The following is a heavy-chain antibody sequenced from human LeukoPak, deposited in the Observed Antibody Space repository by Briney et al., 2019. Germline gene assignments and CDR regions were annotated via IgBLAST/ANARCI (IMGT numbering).Heavy chain of an antibody. D-gene: IGHD3-22*01. V-gene: IGHV1-24*01. J-gene: IGHJ4*02. CDR1: GYRLADVY. CDR2: LDPGHGEK. CDR3: ATYYGGDTAFDY. Sequence: GASVKVSCRVSGYRLADVYIHWVRQAPGPGLEWMGGLDPGHGEKLYAQKFQGRVSMTEDTSTDTAFMELSSLRSEDTAIYYCATYYGGDTAFDYWGKGTLVTVSS.